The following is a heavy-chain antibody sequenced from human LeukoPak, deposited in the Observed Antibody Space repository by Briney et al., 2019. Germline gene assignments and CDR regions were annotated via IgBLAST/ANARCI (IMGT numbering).Heavy chain of an antibody. J-gene: IGHJ4*02. CDR2: ISGSGGST. D-gene: IGHD4-17*01. CDR3: ANLAGGDYVNFDY. Sequence: GGSLRLSCAASGFTFSSYAMSWVRQAPGKGLEWVSAISGSGGSTYYADSVKGRFTISRDNSKNTLYLQMNSLRAEDTAVYYYANLAGGDYVNFDYWGQGTLVTVSS. CDR1: GFTFSSYA. V-gene: IGHV3-23*01.